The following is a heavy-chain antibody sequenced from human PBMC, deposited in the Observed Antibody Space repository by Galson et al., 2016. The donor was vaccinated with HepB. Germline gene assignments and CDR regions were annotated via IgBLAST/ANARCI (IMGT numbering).Heavy chain of an antibody. J-gene: IGHJ6*02. V-gene: IGHV3-53*01. CDR2: SYGGGNT. CDR3: ARDPGFRNGMDV. CDR1: GFTVSSDY. Sequence: SLRLSCAASGFTVSSDYMNWVRQAPGKGLEWVSVSYGGGNTYYAESVKGRFTISRDSSKNKLFLQMNSLRAEGTAGYYCARDPGFRNGMDVWGQGTTVTVSS.